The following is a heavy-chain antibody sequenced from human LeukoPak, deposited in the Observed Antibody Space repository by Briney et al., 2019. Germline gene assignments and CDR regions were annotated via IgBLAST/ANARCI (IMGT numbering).Heavy chain of an antibody. CDR2: ISYDESNK. Sequence: GGSLRLSCAASGFTFTNYAMHWVRQAPGKGLEWVAVISYDESNKYYADSVKGRFTISRDNSKNTLYLQMNSLRAEDTAVYYCASFLSGSYSFDYWGQGTLVTVSS. CDR1: GFTFTNYA. J-gene: IGHJ4*02. CDR3: ASFLSGSYSFDY. V-gene: IGHV3-30*04. D-gene: IGHD1-26*01.